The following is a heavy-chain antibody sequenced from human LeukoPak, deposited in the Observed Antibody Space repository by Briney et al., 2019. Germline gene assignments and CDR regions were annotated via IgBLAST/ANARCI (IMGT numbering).Heavy chain of an antibody. J-gene: IGHJ4*02. CDR3: AKLWAYYYDLSGSYYFDY. CDR2: IRFDGSTK. Sequence: GGSLRLSCATSGFTFSNYGMHWVRQAPGKGLEWVALIRFDGSTKYYADSVKGRFTISRDNSKNTFYLQMNSLGGGDTAVYYRAKLWAYYYDLSGSYYFDYWGQGTLVTVSS. CDR1: GFTFSNYG. V-gene: IGHV3-30*02. D-gene: IGHD3/OR15-3a*01.